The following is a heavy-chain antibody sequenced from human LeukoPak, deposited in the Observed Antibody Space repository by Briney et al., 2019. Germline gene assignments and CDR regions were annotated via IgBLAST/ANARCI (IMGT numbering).Heavy chain of an antibody. V-gene: IGHV4-59*01. CDR2: IYYSGSN. J-gene: IGHJ3*02. D-gene: IGHD2-2*02. CDR3: PRIGGIPLGSFDI. Sequence: SETLSLTCTVSGGSISSYYWSWIRQPPGKGLEWIGYIYYSGSNNYNSALKSQVTISADTSKNQFSLKLSSVTAADTAVYYCPRIGGIPLGSFDIWGQGTMVTVSS. CDR1: GGSISSYY.